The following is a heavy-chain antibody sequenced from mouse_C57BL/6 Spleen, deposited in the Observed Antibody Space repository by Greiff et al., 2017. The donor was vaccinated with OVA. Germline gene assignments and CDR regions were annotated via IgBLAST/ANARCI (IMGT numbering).Heavy chain of an antibody. CDR2: ISYDGSN. J-gene: IGHJ4*01. CDR1: GYSITSGYY. Sequence: DVKLQESGPGLVKPSQSLSLTCSVTGYSITSGYYWNWIRQFPGNKLEWMGYISYDGSNNYNPSLKNRISITRDTSKNQFFLKLNSVTTEDTATYYCARALYENYAMDYWGQGTSVTVSS. D-gene: IGHD2-3*01. V-gene: IGHV3-6*01. CDR3: ARALYENYAMDY.